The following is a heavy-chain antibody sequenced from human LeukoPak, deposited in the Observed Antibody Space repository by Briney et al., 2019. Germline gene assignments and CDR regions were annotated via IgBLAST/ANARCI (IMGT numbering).Heavy chain of an antibody. D-gene: IGHD3-22*01. CDR1: GYTFTGYY. Sequence: ASVKVSCKASGYTFTGYYMHWVRQAPGQGLEWMGWINPNSGSTNYAQKFQGRVTMTRDTSISTAYMELSRLRSDDTAVYYCARDRDYYDSSGYYGYWGQGTLVTVSS. V-gene: IGHV1-2*02. CDR2: INPNSGST. J-gene: IGHJ4*02. CDR3: ARDRDYYDSSGYYGY.